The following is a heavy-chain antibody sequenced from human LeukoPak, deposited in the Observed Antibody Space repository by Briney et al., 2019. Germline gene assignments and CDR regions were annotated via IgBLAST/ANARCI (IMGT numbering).Heavy chain of an antibody. Sequence: ASVKVSCKASGYTFTSYGISSVRQAPGQGLEWMGWISAYNGNTNYAQKLQGRVTMTTDTSTSTAYMELRSLRSDDTAVYYCARIYDSNLGDAFDIWGQGTMVTVSS. CDR2: ISAYNGNT. CDR3: ARIYDSNLGDAFDI. J-gene: IGHJ3*02. V-gene: IGHV1-18*01. CDR1: GYTFTSYG. D-gene: IGHD3-22*01.